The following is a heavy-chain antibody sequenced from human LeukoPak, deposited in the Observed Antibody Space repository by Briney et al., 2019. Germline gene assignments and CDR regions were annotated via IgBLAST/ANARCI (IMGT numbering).Heavy chain of an antibody. CDR2: IKNKANSYTT. D-gene: IGHD2-15*01. CDR1: GFTFSDHY. Sequence: PGGSLRLSCAASGFTFSDHYMDWVRQAPGKGLEWVGRIKNKANSYTTLYAASVKGRFTISRDDSKNSLYLQMNSLKTEDTAVYYCTTRSPARYCSDGACYSSADYWGQGTLVTVSS. V-gene: IGHV3-72*01. J-gene: IGHJ4*02. CDR3: TTRSPARYCSDGACYSSADY.